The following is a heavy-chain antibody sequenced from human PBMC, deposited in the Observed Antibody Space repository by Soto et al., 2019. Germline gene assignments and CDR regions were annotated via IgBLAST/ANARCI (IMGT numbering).Heavy chain of an antibody. CDR1: GFTFSSYA. D-gene: IGHD6-13*01. Sequence: EVQLLESGGGLVQPGGSLRLSCAASGFTFSSYAMSWVRQAPGKGLEWVSAISGSGGSTYYADSVKGRFTNARDNSKNTLYLQMNSLRAEDTAVYYCAKENGYSSSWFEFDYWGQGTLVTVSS. CDR2: ISGSGGST. CDR3: AKENGYSSSWFEFDY. J-gene: IGHJ4*02. V-gene: IGHV3-23*01.